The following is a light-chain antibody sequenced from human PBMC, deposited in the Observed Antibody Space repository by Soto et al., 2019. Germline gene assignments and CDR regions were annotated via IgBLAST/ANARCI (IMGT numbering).Light chain of an antibody. Sequence: DIQLTQSPSFLSASVGDGVTITCRASQAIRSYLAWYQQKPGKATKLLIYAASTLQSGVPSRFSGSGSGTEFTLTISSLQPEDFAIYYCQQLNIYPYTFGQGTKLEIK. CDR2: AAS. CDR1: QAIRSY. J-gene: IGKJ2*01. V-gene: IGKV1-9*01. CDR3: QQLNIYPYT.